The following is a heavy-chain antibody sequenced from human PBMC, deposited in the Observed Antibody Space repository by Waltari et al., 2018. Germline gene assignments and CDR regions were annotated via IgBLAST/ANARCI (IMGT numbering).Heavy chain of an antibody. CDR2: IYHSGST. J-gene: IGHJ4*02. Sequence: QVQLQESGTGLVTPSETLSLTCAVSGYSYSSGSYWGWIRQPPGKGLECIGSIYHSGSTSYNPSLKSRVTISVDTSKNQFSLKLSSVTAADTAVYYCARLRVGATEYYFDYWGQGTLVTVSS. D-gene: IGHD1-26*01. V-gene: IGHV4-38-2*01. CDR1: GYSYSSGSY. CDR3: ARLRVGATEYYFDY.